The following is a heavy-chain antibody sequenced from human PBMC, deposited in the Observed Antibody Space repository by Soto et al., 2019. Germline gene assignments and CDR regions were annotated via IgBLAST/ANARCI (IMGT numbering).Heavy chain of an antibody. CDR1: GYTLTELS. CDR3: ATGGYNWNYAGLKANGMEI. CDR2: FDPEDGET. J-gene: IGHJ6*02. D-gene: IGHD1-7*01. Sequence: ASVNVSCKVSGYTLTELSMHWVRQAPGEGLEWMGGFDPEDGETIYAQKFQGRVTMTEDTSTDTAYMELSSLRSEDTAVYYCATGGYNWNYAGLKANGMEIWGQGTPVTVSS. V-gene: IGHV1-24*01.